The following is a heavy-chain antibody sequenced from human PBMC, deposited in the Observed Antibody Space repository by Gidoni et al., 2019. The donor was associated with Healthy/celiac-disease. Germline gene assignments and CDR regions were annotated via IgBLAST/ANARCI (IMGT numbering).Heavy chain of an antibody. CDR3: ARGYYGSGSSHSNWFDP. J-gene: IGHJ5*02. CDR2: INHSGST. V-gene: IGHV4-34*01. Sequence: QVQLQQWGAGLLKPSETLSLTCAVYGGSFSGYYWSWIRQPPGKGLEWIGEINHSGSTNYNPSLKSRVTISVDTSKNQFSLKLSSVTAADTAVYYCARGYYGSGSSHSNWFDPWGQGTLVTVSS. CDR1: GGSFSGYY. D-gene: IGHD3-10*01.